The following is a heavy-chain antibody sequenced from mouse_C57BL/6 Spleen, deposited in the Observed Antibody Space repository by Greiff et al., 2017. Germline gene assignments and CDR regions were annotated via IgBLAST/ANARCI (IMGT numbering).Heavy chain of an antibody. CDR1: GYAFSSSW. D-gene: IGHD1-1*01. J-gene: IGHJ4*01. CDR3: ARLDYGSYYAMDY. V-gene: IGHV1-82*01. CDR2: IYLGDGDT. Sequence: QVQLQQSGPELVKPGASVKISCKASGYAFSSSWMNWVKQRPGKGLERIGRIYLGDGDTNYNGKIKGKATLTADKSSSTAYMQLSSLTSEDSAVYVCARLDYGSYYAMDYWGQGTSVTVSS.